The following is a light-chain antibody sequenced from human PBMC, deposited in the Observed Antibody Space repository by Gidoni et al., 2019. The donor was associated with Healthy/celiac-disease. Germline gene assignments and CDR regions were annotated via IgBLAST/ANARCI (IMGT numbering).Light chain of an antibody. CDR1: QSISSY. J-gene: IGKJ1*01. CDR3: QQNYSNPWT. V-gene: IGKV1-8*01. CDR2: AAS. Sequence: AIRMTQSPSSFSASTGDRVTITCRASQSISSYLAWYQQKPGKAPKLLIYAASNLQSGVPSRFSGSGSGTDFTLTISSLQSEDFATYYCQQNYSNPWTFGQGTKVEIK.